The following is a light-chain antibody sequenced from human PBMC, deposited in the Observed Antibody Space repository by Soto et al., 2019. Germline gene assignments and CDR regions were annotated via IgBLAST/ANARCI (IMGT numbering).Light chain of an antibody. J-gene: IGLJ1*01. Sequence: QSVLTQPPSASGTPGQRVTISCSGSTSNIGSNTINWYQHLPGTAPKLLIYSNNRRPSGVPDRFSGSKSGTSASLAISGLQSDDEADYYCQSYDSSLSALYVFGTGTEVTVL. CDR2: SNN. CDR1: TSNIGSNT. V-gene: IGLV1-44*01. CDR3: QSYDSSLSALYV.